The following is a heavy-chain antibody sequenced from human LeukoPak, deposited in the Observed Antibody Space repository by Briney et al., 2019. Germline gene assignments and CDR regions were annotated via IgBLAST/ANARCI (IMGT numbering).Heavy chain of an antibody. CDR1: GYSFTSYW. CDR2: IYPGDSDT. V-gene: IGHV5-51*01. CDR3: ARQAKELTTQFDY. Sequence: AGESLKISCKGSGYSFTSYWIGWVRQRPGKGLGWMGIIYPGDSDTRYSPSLQGRVTISADKAISTAYLQWSSLKASDTAMYYCARQAKELTTQFDYWGQGTLVTVSS. D-gene: IGHD4/OR15-4a*01. J-gene: IGHJ4*02.